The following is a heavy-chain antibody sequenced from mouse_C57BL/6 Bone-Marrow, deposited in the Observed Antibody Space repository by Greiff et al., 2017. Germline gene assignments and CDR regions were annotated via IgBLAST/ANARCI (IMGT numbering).Heavy chain of an antibody. D-gene: IGHD3-1*01. V-gene: IGHV5-12*01. CDR1: GFTFSDYY. Sequence: EVMLVESGGGSVQPGGSLKLSCAASGFTFSDYYMYWVRQTPEKRLEWVAYISNGGGSTYYPDTVKGRFTISRDNAKNPLYLQMGRLKSEDTAMYYCARRGLSWFAYWGQGTLVTVSA. CDR3: ARRGLSWFAY. J-gene: IGHJ3*01. CDR2: ISNGGGST.